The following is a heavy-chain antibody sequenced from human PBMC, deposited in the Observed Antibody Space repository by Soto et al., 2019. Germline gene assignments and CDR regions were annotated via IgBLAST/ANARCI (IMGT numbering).Heavy chain of an antibody. CDR2: IIPIFGTA. Sequence: QVQLVQSGAEVKKPGSSVKVSCKASGGTFSSYAISWVRQAPGQGLEWMGGIIPIFGTANYAQKFQGRVTITADKSTSTAYMELSSLRSEDTAVYYCAREQLLWFGELYYYYGTDVWGQGTTVTVSS. D-gene: IGHD3-10*01. CDR1: GGTFSSYA. CDR3: AREQLLWFGELYYYYGTDV. V-gene: IGHV1-69*06. J-gene: IGHJ6*02.